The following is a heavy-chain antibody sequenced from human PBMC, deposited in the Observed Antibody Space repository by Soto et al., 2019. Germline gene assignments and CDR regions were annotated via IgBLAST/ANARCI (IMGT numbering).Heavy chain of an antibody. CDR3: VRQGFGRLHGLVDV. J-gene: IGHJ6*02. CDR2: IDSNGGT. V-gene: IGHV4-59*08. D-gene: IGHD3-10*01. CDR1: DDSSGKYK. Sequence: SETLSLTCTVSDDSSGKYKWSWIRQPPGRRLEWIGYIDSNGGTSYNPSLQSRVTISIDTSTKQFFLKLSSVTAADTAVYYCVRQGFGRLHGLVDVWGQGTTVTVSS.